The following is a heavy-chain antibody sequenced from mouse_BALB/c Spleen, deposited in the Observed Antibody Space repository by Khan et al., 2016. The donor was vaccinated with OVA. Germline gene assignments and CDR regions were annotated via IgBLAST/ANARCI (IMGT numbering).Heavy chain of an antibody. CDR2: INPDSDYT. CDR1: DYTFTNYT. V-gene: IGHV1-4*01. J-gene: IGHJ3*01. D-gene: IGHD2-14*01. CDR3: ASYYRYPAWFAY. Sequence: QVQLQQSGAELARPGASVKMSCEASDYTFTNYTIHWVKQRPGQGLEWIGYINPDSDYTNYNPKFNDKATLTADKSSSTAYMQLSSLTSEDSAVYYCASYYRYPAWFAYWGQGTLVTVSA.